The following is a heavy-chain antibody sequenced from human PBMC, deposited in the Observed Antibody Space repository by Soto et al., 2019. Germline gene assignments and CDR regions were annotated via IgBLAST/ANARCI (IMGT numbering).Heavy chain of an antibody. CDR3: ARGELELLRVDAFDI. V-gene: IGHV4-59*12. Sequence: SETLSFTCTASGGSISSYYWSRIRQPPGKGLEWIGYIYHSGSTYYNPSLKSRVTISVDRSKNQFSLKLSSVTAADTAVYYCARGELELLRVDAFDIWGQGTMVTVSS. J-gene: IGHJ3*02. CDR1: GGSISSYY. CDR2: IYHSGST. D-gene: IGHD1-7*01.